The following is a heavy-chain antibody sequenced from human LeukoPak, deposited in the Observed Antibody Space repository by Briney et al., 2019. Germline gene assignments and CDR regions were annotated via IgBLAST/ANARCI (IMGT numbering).Heavy chain of an antibody. CDR3: ARDSAGNDY. V-gene: IGHV3-7*01. J-gene: IGHJ4*02. CDR2: IKQDGSEK. D-gene: IGHD6-13*01. Sequence: GGSLRLSCAASGFTFSTYWMSWVRQAPGKGLEWVDNIKQDGSEKYYVDSVKGRFTISRDNAKNSLYLQMNSLRAEDTAMYYCARDSAGNDYWGQGTLVTDSS. CDR1: GFTFSTYW.